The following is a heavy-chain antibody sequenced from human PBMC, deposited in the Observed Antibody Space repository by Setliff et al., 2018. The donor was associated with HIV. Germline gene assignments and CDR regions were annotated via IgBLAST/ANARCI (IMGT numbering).Heavy chain of an antibody. D-gene: IGHD1-26*01. V-gene: IGHV4-39*07. CDR1: GGSISSSSYY. J-gene: IGHJ6*02. CDR2: IYYSGSTYYYGGST. Sequence: LSLTCTVSGGSISSSSYYWGWIRQPPGKGLEWIGFIYYSGSTYYYGGSTYYNPSLKSRVTISVDTSKNQFSLKLNFVTAADTAVYYCEAATVGETGYYGIDVWGPGTTVTVSS. CDR3: EAATVGETGYYGIDV.